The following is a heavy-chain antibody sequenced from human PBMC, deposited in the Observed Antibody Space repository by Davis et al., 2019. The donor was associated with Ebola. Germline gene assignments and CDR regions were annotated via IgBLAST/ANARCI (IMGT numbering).Heavy chain of an antibody. Sequence: PGGSLRLSCAASGFTFSTYSMNWVRQAPGKGLEWVSHISGATSAIEYAESVKGRFTISRDNARNSLFLQMNSLRDEDTAVYYCARDLYDILTGNWFDPWGQGTLVTVSS. D-gene: IGHD3-9*01. CDR1: GFTFSTYS. CDR2: ISGATSAI. V-gene: IGHV3-48*02. CDR3: ARDLYDILTGNWFDP. J-gene: IGHJ5*02.